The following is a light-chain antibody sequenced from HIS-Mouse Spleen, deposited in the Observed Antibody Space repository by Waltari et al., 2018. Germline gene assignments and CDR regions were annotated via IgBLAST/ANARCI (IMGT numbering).Light chain of an antibody. Sequence: QSLLTQPPSASGTPGQRVTIPCSGSSSNIGRNYVSWYQPLPGTAPKLLIYRNNQRPSGVPDRFSGSKSGTSASLAISGLRSEDEADYYCAAWDDSLSGVVFGGGTKLTVL. CDR1: SSNIGRNY. CDR3: AAWDDSLSGVV. J-gene: IGLJ2*01. CDR2: RNN. V-gene: IGLV1-47*01.